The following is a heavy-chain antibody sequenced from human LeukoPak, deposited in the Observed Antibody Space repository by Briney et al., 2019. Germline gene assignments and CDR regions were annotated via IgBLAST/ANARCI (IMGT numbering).Heavy chain of an antibody. D-gene: IGHD6-25*01. J-gene: IGHJ4*02. V-gene: IGHV3-33*01. CDR2: IWYDGSNK. CDR3: ARDRSWMGGYVFIDY. CDR1: GFTFSSYG. Sequence: PGGSLRLSCAASGFTFSSYGMHWVRQAPGKGLEWVAVIWYDGSNKYYADSVKGRFTISRDNSKNTLYLQMNSLRAEDTAVYYCARDRSWMGGYVFIDYWGQGTLVTVSS.